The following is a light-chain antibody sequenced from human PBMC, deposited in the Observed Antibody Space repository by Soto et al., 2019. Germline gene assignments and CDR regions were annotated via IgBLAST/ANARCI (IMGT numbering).Light chain of an antibody. CDR3: SLYTSENTYV. V-gene: IGLV2-18*01. Sequence: QSALTQPPPVSGSPGQSVTISCTGTSTDFVSYNRVSWYQQPPGTAPKLIIYEASNRPSGVPDRFSGSKSGNTASLTISGLQAADEADYYCSLYTSENTYVVGTGTKV. CDR1: STDFVSYNR. J-gene: IGLJ1*01. CDR2: EAS.